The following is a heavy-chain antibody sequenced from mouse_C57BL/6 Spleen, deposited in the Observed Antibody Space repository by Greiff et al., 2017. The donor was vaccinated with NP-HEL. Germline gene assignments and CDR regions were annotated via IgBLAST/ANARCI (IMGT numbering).Heavy chain of an antibody. CDR3: ARYSNYGFDY. J-gene: IGHJ2*01. CDR2: INPSTGGT. Sequence: VQLQQSGPELVKPGASVKISCKASGYSFTGYYMNWVKQSPEKSLEWIGEINPSTGGTTYNQKFKAKATLTVDKSSSTAYMQLKSLTSEDSAVYYCARYSNYGFDYWGQGTTLTVSS. CDR1: GYSFTGYY. D-gene: IGHD2-5*01. V-gene: IGHV1-42*01.